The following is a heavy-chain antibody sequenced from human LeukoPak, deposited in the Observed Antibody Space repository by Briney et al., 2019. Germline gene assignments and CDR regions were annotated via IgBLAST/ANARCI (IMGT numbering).Heavy chain of an antibody. D-gene: IGHD6-19*01. CDR1: GFIFSNYA. V-gene: IGHV3-23*01. J-gene: IGHJ4*02. CDR3: VKGPRPDITVAHTVEN. CDR2: ISSRGDST. Sequence: GGSLILSCAASGFIFSNYAMSWVRQVPGRGLEPVSTISSRGDSTYVADSVKGRFTISRDNSKNSLYLQMNTVRAEDTAVYYCVKGPRPDITVAHTVENWGQGTLVTVSS.